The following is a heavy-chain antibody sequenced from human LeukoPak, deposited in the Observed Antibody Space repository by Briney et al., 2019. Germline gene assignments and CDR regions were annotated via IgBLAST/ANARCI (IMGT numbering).Heavy chain of an antibody. D-gene: IGHD3-22*01. CDR2: IYYSGST. V-gene: IGHV4-59*01. CDR3: ARDLDYYDSSGYSKDY. Sequence: SETLSLTCTVSGGSISSYYWSWIRQPPGKGLEWIGYIYYSGSTNYSPSLKSRVTISVDTSKNQFSLKLSSVTAADTAVYYCARDLDYYDSSGYSKDYWGQGTLVTVSS. J-gene: IGHJ4*02. CDR1: GGSISSYY.